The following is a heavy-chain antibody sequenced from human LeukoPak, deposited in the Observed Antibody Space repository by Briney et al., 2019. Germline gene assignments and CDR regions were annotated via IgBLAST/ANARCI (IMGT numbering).Heavy chain of an antibody. J-gene: IGHJ4*02. CDR2: IIPIFGTA. D-gene: IGHD6-19*01. CDR1: GGTFSSYA. Sequence: SVKVFCKASGGTFSSYAISWVRQAPGQGLEWMGGIIPIFGTANYAQKFQGRVTMTRDTSISTAYMELSRLRSDDTAVYYCATGGRYSSGWIDYWGQGTLVTVCS. CDR3: ATGGRYSSGWIDY. V-gene: IGHV1-69*05.